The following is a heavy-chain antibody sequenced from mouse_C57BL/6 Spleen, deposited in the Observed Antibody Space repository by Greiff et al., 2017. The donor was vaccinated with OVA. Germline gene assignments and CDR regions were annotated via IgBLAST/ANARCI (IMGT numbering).Heavy chain of an antibody. D-gene: IGHD2-3*01. J-gene: IGHJ4*01. CDR1: GYTFTDYE. V-gene: IGHV1-15*01. CDR2: IDPETGGT. CDR3: TRGGWFFYYAMDY. Sequence: VQLQESGAELVRPGASVTLSCKASGYTFTDYEMHWVKKTPVHGLEWIGAIDPETGGTAYNQKFKGKAILTADKSSSTAYMELRSLTSEDSAVYYCTRGGWFFYYAMDYWCQGTSVTVSS.